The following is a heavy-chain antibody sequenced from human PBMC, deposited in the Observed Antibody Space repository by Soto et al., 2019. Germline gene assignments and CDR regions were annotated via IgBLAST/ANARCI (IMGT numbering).Heavy chain of an antibody. CDR1: GFTFSSYG. J-gene: IGHJ6*04. Sequence: QVQLVESGGGVVQPGRSLRLSCAASGFTFSSYGMHWVRQAPGKGLEWVAVIWYDGSNKYYADSVKGRFTISRDNSKNTLYLQMNRLRAEDTAVYYCARDQLAARPPADTQDVWGKGTTVTVSS. D-gene: IGHD6-6*01. CDR2: IWYDGSNK. V-gene: IGHV3-33*01. CDR3: ARDQLAARPPADTQDV.